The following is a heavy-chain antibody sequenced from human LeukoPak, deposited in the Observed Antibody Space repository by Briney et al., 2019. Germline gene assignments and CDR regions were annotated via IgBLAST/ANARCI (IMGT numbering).Heavy chain of an antibody. Sequence: PGGSLRLSCAASGFTFSSYSMNWVRQAPGKGLEWVSSISSSSSYIYYADSVKGRFTISGDNAKNSLYLQMNSLRAEDTAVYYCARDRGYDFWSGYLDYWGQGTLVTVSS. J-gene: IGHJ4*02. CDR2: ISSSSSYI. D-gene: IGHD3-3*01. V-gene: IGHV3-21*01. CDR3: ARDRGYDFWSGYLDY. CDR1: GFTFSSYS.